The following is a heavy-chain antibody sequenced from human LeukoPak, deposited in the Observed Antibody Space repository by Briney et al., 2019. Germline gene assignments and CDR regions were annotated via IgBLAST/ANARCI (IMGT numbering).Heavy chain of an antibody. CDR2: MNPNSGNT. D-gene: IGHD3-16*01. J-gene: IGHJ6*03. Sequence: ASVKVSCKASGYTFTSYDINWVRQATGQGLEWMGWMNPNSGNTGYAQKFQGRVTITGDTSASTAYMELSSLRSEDMAVYYCAREDTFYLADGHYYYYMDVWGKGTTVTVSS. CDR1: GYTFTSYD. V-gene: IGHV1-8*01. CDR3: AREDTFYLADGHYYYYMDV.